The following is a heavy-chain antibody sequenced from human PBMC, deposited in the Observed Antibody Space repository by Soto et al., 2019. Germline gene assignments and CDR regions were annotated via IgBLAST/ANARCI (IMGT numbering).Heavy chain of an antibody. D-gene: IGHD5-18*01. CDR2: ISSNGGST. CDR3: VKILQYSYGLPH. CDR1: GFTFSSYG. V-gene: IGHV3-64D*06. Sequence: GGSLSLSCAASGFTFSSYGMHWVRQAPGKGLEFVSAISSNGGSTYYADSVKGRFTISRDNSKNTLYLQMSSLRAEDTAVYYCVKILQYSYGLPHWGQGTLVTVSS. J-gene: IGHJ4*02.